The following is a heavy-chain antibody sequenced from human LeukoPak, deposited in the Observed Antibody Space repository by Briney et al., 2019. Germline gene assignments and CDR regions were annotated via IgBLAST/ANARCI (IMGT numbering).Heavy chain of an antibody. CDR1: GGTFSSYA. D-gene: IGHD3-22*01. V-gene: IGHV1-69*10. CDR2: IIPILGIA. CDR3: ARNYDSSGSPGAFDI. Sequence: GASVKVSCKASGGTFSSYAISWVRQAPGQGLEWMGRIIPILGIANYAQKFQGRVTITADKSTSTAYMELSSLRSEDTAVYYCARNYDSSGSPGAFDIWGQGTMVIVSS. J-gene: IGHJ3*02.